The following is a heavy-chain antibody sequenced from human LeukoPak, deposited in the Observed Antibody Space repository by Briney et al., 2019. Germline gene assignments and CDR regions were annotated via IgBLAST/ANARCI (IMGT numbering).Heavy chain of an antibody. Sequence: GGSLRLSCAASGFTFSNYAMTWVRQAPRKGLEWVSVISGSGGSTYYADSVKGRVTISRDTSKSTLYLEMSSLRAEDTAIYYCAKNSYDYYYYAMDVWGQGTTVTVSS. CDR1: GFTFSNYA. D-gene: IGHD5-18*01. CDR2: ISGSGGST. CDR3: AKNSYDYYYYAMDV. J-gene: IGHJ6*02. V-gene: IGHV3-23*01.